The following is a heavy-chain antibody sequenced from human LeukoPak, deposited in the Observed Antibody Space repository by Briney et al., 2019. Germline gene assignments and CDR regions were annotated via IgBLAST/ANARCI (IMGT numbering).Heavy chain of an antibody. CDR1: GGSISSGSYY. CDR3: ARGAGYDILTGYPYGFDP. CDR2: IYTSGST. D-gene: IGHD3-9*01. J-gene: IGHJ5*02. Sequence: PSETLSLTCTVSGGSISSGSYYWSWIRQPAGKGLEWIGRIYTSGSTNYNPSLKSRVTISVDTSKNQFSLKLSSVTAADTAVYYCARGAGYDILTGYPYGFDPWGQGTLVTVSS. V-gene: IGHV4-61*02.